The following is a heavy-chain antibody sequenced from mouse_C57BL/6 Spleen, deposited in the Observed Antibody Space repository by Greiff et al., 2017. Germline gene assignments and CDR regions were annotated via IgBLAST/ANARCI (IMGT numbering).Heavy chain of an antibody. CDR2: IHPSDSDT. Sequence: QVQLQQSGAELVKPGASVKVSCKASGYTFTSYWMHWVKQRPGQGLEWIGRIHPSDSDTNYNQKFKGKATLTVDKSSSTAYMPLSRLTSEDSAVYYCQQNYYSNSDYAMDYWGQGTSVTVSS. J-gene: IGHJ4*01. CDR1: GYTFTSYW. D-gene: IGHD2-5*01. CDR3: QQNYYSNSDYAMDY. V-gene: IGHV1-74*01.